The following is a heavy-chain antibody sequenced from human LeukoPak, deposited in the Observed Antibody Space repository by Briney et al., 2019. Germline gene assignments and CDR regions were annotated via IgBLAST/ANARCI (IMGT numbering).Heavy chain of an antibody. Sequence: GGSLRLSCAASGFTFSSYAMYWVRQAPGSGLAYVSGISSNGGSTYYANSVKGRFTISRDYSKNTLHLQMGSLRPDDTGVYYCARGPYGDPTHYCDYWGQGTLVTVSS. V-gene: IGHV3-64*01. J-gene: IGHJ4*02. CDR3: ARGPYGDPTHYCDY. CDR1: GFTFSSYA. D-gene: IGHD4-17*01. CDR2: ISSNGGST.